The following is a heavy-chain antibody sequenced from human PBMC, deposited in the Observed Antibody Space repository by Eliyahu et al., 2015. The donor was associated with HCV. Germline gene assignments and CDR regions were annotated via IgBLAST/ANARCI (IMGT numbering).Heavy chain of an antibody. CDR1: GGSXSSSXW. Sequence: QVQLQASGPGLVKPSGTLSLTXAVSGGSXSSSXWWGWVRQPXGKGXEWIGEIXHRGRTNSNPSLKSRVTMSLDKSKNNFSLKMTSVTAADTAVYYCVPSPYGNQWNPLDWGQGTLVTVSS. V-gene: IGHV4-4*02. D-gene: IGHD1-14*01. J-gene: IGHJ4*02. CDR3: VPSPYGNQWNPLD. CDR2: IXHRGRT.